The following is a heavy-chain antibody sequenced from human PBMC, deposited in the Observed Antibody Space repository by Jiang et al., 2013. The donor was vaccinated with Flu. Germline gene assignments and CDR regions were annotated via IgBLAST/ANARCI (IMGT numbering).Heavy chain of an antibody. D-gene: IGHD6-13*01. V-gene: IGHV3-30*18. J-gene: IGHJ1*01. CDR2: ISYDGSNK. CDR3: AKDGYSSSWYDFQH. Sequence: EWVAVISYDGSNKYYADSVKGRFTISRDNSKNTLYLQMNSLRAEDTAVYYCAKDGYSSSWYDFQHWGQGTLVTVSS.